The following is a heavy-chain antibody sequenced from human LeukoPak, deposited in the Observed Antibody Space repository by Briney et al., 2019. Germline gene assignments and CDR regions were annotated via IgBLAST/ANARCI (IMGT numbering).Heavy chain of an antibody. CDR1: GFSISTSGVG. J-gene: IGHJ4*02. CDR3: AHTRSISARPFDY. Sequence: SGPTLVNPTQTLTLTFTFSGFSISTSGVGVGWIRQPPGKALEWLALIYWDDDKRYSPSLKSRLTITKDTSKNQMVLTLTNLDPVDTATYYCAHTRSISARPFDYWGQGTLVTVSS. CDR2: IYWDDDK. V-gene: IGHV2-5*02. D-gene: IGHD6-6*01.